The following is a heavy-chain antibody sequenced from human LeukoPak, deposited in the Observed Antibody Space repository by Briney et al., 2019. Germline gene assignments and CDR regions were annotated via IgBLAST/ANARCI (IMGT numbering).Heavy chain of an antibody. D-gene: IGHD1-26*01. CDR2: IRYDGSNK. CDR3: AKAAAVGAIYYYYYMDV. Sequence: GGSLRLSCAASAFTFSSYGMHWVRQAPGKGLEWVAFIRYDGSNKYYADSVKGRFTISRDNSKNTLYLQMHSLRAEDTAVYYCAKAAAVGAIYYYYYMDVWGKGTTVTISS. J-gene: IGHJ6*03. CDR1: AFTFSSYG. V-gene: IGHV3-30*02.